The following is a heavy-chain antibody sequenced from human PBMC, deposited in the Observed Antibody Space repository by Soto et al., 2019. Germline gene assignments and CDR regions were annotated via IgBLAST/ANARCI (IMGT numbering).Heavy chain of an antibody. CDR1: GFTFTSYA. J-gene: IGHJ4*02. CDR2: VSIGGST. D-gene: IGHD2-15*01. Sequence: SGFTFTSYAMGWVRQGPGKGLEWVAVVSIGGSTHYADSVRGRFTISRDNSKNTLSLQMNSLTAEDTAVYFCAKRRGAGGHFDYWGQGALVTVSS. CDR3: AKRRGAGGHFDY. V-gene: IGHV3-23*01.